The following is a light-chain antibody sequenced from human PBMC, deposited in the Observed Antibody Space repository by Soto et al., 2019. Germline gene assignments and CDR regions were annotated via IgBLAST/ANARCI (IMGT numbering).Light chain of an antibody. CDR3: GTWQSSLSALV. V-gene: IGLV1-51*02. CDR1: SSNIGNNY. J-gene: IGLJ2*01. Sequence: QSVLTQPPSVSAAPGQKVTISCSGSSSNIGNNYVSWYQHLPGTAPKLLIYENNKRPSGIPDRFSGSKSGTSATLGITGLQTGDEAEYYCGTWQSSLSALVFGGGTKVTVL. CDR2: ENN.